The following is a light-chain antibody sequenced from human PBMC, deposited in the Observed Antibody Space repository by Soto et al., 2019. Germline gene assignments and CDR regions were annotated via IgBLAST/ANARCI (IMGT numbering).Light chain of an antibody. CDR3: QQYGSSPAT. Sequence: EIVLTQSPGTLSLSPGERATLSCRASQSVYNTYLGWYQQKPGQAPRLLIYGASSRTTGTPDRFNGGGSGTEFTLTISRLEPEDFAVYYGQQYGSSPATFGQGTKVEF. CDR1: QSVYNTY. J-gene: IGKJ2*01. CDR2: GAS. V-gene: IGKV3-20*01.